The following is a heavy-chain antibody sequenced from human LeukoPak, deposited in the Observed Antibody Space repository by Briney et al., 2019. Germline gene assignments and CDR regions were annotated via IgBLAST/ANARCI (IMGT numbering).Heavy chain of an antibody. J-gene: IGHJ4*02. CDR1: GYTFTGYY. D-gene: IGHD3-22*01. CDR3: ARDYDSSGYYYFDLDY. V-gene: IGHV1-46*01. CDR2: INPSGGST. Sequence: ASVKVSCKASGYTFTGYYMHWVRQAPGQGLEWMGIINPSGGSTSYAQKFQGRVTMTRDMSTSTVYMELSSLRSEDTAVYYCARDYDSSGYYYFDLDYWGQGTLVTVSS.